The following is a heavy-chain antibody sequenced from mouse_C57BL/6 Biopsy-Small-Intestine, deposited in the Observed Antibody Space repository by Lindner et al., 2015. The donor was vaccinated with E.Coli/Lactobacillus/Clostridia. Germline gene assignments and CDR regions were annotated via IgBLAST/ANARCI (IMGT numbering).Heavy chain of an antibody. Sequence: VQLQESGAELARPGASVKLSCKASGYTFTSYGISWVKQRTGQGLEWIGEIYPRSGNTYYNEKFKGKATLTADKSSSTAYMELRSLTSEDSAVYFCARNGATVVASYYFDYWGQGTTLTVSS. CDR1: GYTFTSYG. J-gene: IGHJ2*01. CDR3: ARNGATVVASYYFDY. V-gene: IGHV1-81*01. CDR2: IYPRSGNT. D-gene: IGHD1-1*01.